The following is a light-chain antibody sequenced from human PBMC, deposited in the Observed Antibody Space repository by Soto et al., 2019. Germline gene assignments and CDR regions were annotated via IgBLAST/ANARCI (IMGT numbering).Light chain of an antibody. V-gene: IGKV1-27*01. Sequence: DIQMTQSPSSLSASVGDRVTITCRASQGISDYLAWYQQKPGKVPKLLIYAASTLQSGVPSRFSGSGTGTDITLTISSLQPEDIATYYFQKYNSAPLTFGGRTKVEIK. J-gene: IGKJ4*01. CDR1: QGISDY. CDR2: AAS. CDR3: QKYNSAPLT.